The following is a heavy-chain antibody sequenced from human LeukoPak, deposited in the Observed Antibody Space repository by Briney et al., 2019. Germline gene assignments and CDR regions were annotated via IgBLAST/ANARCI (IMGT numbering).Heavy chain of an antibody. CDR2: IYHSGST. J-gene: IGHJ3*02. V-gene: IGHV4-38-2*02. D-gene: IGHD5-24*01. Sequence: PSEXXSLTCTVSGYSISSGYYWGWIRQPPGKGLEWIGSIYHSGSTYYNPSLKSRVTISVDTSKNQFSLKLSSVTAADTAVYYCARDGYNLWAFDIWGQGTMVTVSS. CDR3: ARDGYNLWAFDI. CDR1: GYSISSGYY.